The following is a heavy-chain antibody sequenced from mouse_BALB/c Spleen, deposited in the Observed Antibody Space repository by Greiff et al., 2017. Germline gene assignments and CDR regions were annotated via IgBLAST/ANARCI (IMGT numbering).Heavy chain of an antibody. D-gene: IGHD1-2*01. J-gene: IGHJ4*01. CDR2: INPYNDGT. Sequence: EVKLQESGPELVKPGASVKMSCKASGYTFTSYVMHWVKQKPGQGLEWIGYINPYNDGTKYNEKFKGKATLTSDKSSSTAYMELSSLTSEDSAVYYCAREVITTATDAMDYWGQGTSVTVSS. V-gene: IGHV1-14*01. CDR3: AREVITTATDAMDY. CDR1: GYTFTSYV.